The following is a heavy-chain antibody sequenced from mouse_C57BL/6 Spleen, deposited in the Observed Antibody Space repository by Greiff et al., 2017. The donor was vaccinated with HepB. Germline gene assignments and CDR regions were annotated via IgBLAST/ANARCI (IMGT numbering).Heavy chain of an antibody. CDR3: ARGIYYGSSSLDY. V-gene: IGHV1-50*01. CDR1: GYTFTSYW. J-gene: IGHJ2*01. Sequence: QVQLQQPGAELVKPGASVKLSCKASGYTFTSYWMQWVKQRPGQGLEWIGEIDPSDSYTNYNQKFKGKATLNVDTSSSTAYMQLSSLTSEDSAVYYCARGIYYGSSSLDYWGKGTTLTVSS. D-gene: IGHD1-1*01. CDR2: IDPSDSYT.